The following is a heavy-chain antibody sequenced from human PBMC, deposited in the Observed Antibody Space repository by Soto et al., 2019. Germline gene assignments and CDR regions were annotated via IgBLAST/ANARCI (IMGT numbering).Heavy chain of an antibody. Sequence: QVQLVQSGAEVKKPGASVKVSCKASGYTFTGYYMHWVRQAPGQGLEWMGWINPNSGGTNYAQKFKGWVTMTRDTSISTAYMELSRLRSDDTAVYYCARDTGYSSGWYYFDYWGQGTLVTVSS. CDR2: INPNSGGT. D-gene: IGHD6-19*01. CDR1: GYTFTGYY. CDR3: ARDTGYSSGWYYFDY. V-gene: IGHV1-2*04. J-gene: IGHJ4*02.